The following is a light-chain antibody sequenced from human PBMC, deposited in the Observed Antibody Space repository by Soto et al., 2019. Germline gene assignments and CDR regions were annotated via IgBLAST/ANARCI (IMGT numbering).Light chain of an antibody. Sequence: EILLTQSPVTLSLSPGERATLSCRASQNVRGYLAWYQQKPGQAPRLLMYGASTRATGMPDRFSGSGSGTEFTLIISSLQSEDFAVYYCQQYDIWPLTFGGGTKVDIK. CDR1: QNVRGY. V-gene: IGKV3D-15*01. CDR3: QQYDIWPLT. J-gene: IGKJ4*01. CDR2: GAS.